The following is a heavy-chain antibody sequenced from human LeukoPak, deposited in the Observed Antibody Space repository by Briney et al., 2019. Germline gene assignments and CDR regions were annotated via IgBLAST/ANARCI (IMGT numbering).Heavy chain of an antibody. CDR2: IYPGDSDT. Sequence: GSSPKISSKGSGYRFTTYWIAKQRQKPGKGPQREGIIYPGDSDTRYSLSFQGQVTMSADKSISTAYLQWSSLKASDTAMYYCARRGGSDYFYMDVWGKGTTVTVSS. J-gene: IGHJ6*03. CDR1: GYRFTTYW. D-gene: IGHD1-26*01. CDR3: ARRGGSDYFYMDV. V-gene: IGHV5-51*01.